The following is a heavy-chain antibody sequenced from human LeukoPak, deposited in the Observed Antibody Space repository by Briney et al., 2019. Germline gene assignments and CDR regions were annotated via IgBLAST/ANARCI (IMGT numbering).Heavy chain of an antibody. CDR2: ISYSGST. J-gene: IGHJ4*02. D-gene: IGHD6-19*01. CDR3: ARDGRAGSLFAY. V-gene: IGHV4-59*01. CDR1: GGSISGYY. Sequence: SETLSLTCTVSGGSISGYYWSWIRQPPGKGLEWVGYISYSGSTNYNPSLNSRVTISVDTSKNQSSLKLSSVTAADTAIYYCARDGRAGSLFAYWGQGTLVTVSS.